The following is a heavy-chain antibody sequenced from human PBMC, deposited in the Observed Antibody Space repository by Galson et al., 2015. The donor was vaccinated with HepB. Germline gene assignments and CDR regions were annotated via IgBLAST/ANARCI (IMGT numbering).Heavy chain of an antibody. CDR1: GFTFSNAW. D-gene: IGHD6-13*01. CDR2: IKSKTDGGTT. J-gene: IGHJ5*02. V-gene: IGHV3-15*01. CDR3: TTDLDDSWYFAWFDP. Sequence: SLRLSCAVSGFTFSNAWMSWVRQAPGKGLEWVGRIKSKTDGGTTDYAAPVKGRFTISRDDSKNTLYLQMNSLRTEDTAGYYCTTDLDDSWYFAWFDPWGQGTLVTVSS.